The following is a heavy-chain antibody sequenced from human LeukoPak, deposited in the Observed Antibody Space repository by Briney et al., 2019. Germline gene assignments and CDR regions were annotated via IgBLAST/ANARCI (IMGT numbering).Heavy chain of an antibody. V-gene: IGHV4-39*01. Sequence: SETLSLTCTVSGGSISSSSYYWGWIRQPPGKGLEWIGSIYYSGSTYYNPSLKSRVAISVDTSKNQFSLKLSSVTAADTAVYYCALYCSSTSCYTLRGYYYMDVRGKGTTVTVSS. CDR3: ALYCSSTSCYTLRGYYYMDV. D-gene: IGHD2-2*02. CDR2: IYYSGST. J-gene: IGHJ6*03. CDR1: GGSISSSSYY.